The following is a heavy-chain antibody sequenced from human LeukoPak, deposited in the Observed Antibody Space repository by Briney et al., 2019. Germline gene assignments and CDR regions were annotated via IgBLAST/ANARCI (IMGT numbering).Heavy chain of an antibody. J-gene: IGHJ4*02. V-gene: IGHV3-11*01. CDR2: ISSSGSTI. D-gene: IGHD4-11*01. CDR3: ARHFYSNYLLPFSLDFDY. Sequence: GGSLRLSCAASGFTFSDYYMSWIRQAPGKGLEWVSYISSSGSTIYYADSVKGRFTISRDNAKNSLYLQMNSLRAEDTAVYYCARHFYSNYLLPFSLDFDYWGQGTLVTVSS. CDR1: GFTFSDYY.